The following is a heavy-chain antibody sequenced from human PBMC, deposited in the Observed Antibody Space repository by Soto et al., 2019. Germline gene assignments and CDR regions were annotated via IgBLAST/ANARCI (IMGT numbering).Heavy chain of an antibody. CDR1: GCTFDDYA. CDR3: AKGGYDFWSGYYYYFYGMDV. CDR2: ISWNSGSI. Sequence: GGSLIHSCAASGCTFDDYAMHWVRPAPGKGLEWVSGISWNSGSIGYADSVKGRFTISRDNAKNSLYLQMNSLRAEDTALYYCAKGGYDFWSGYYYYFYGMDVWGQGTTVNVSS. D-gene: IGHD3-3*01. V-gene: IGHV3-9*01. J-gene: IGHJ6*02.